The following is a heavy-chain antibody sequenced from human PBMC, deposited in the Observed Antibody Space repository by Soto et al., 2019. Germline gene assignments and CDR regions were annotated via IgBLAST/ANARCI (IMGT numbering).Heavy chain of an antibody. CDR2: ISYDGSNK. V-gene: IGHV3-30*18. D-gene: IGHD3-10*01. CDR1: GFTFSSYG. J-gene: IGHJ6*02. Sequence: QVQLVESGGGVVQPGRSLRLSCAASGFTFSSYGMHWVRQAPGKGLEWVAVISYDGSNKYYADSVKGRFTISRDNSKNPLYLRMSSLRAEDTAVYYCVKDLKCITMVRGVIRSYGMDVWGQGTTVTVSS. CDR3: VKDLKCITMVRGVIRSYGMDV.